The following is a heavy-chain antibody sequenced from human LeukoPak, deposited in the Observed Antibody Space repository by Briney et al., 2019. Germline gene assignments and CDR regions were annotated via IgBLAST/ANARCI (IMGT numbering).Heavy chain of an antibody. V-gene: IGHV3-43D*04. J-gene: IGHJ4*02. CDR3: TKDGGYYSFSGRSNSPDY. Sequence: GGSLRLSCVASGFTFDDYVMRWVRQAPGKGLEWVSLITWDGTTTYYADSVKGRFTISRDISSSTLYLQMNSLRAEDTAVYYCTKDGGYYSFSGRSNSPDYWGQGTLVTVSS. CDR2: ITWDGTTT. CDR1: GFTFDDYV. D-gene: IGHD3-10*01.